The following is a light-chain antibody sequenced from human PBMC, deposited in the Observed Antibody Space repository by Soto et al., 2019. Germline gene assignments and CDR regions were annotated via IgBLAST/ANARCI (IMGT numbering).Light chain of an antibody. J-gene: IGLJ3*02. CDR2: LNSDGSH. CDR1: SGHSNYA. V-gene: IGLV4-69*01. Sequence: QPVLTQSPSASASLGASLKLTCTLSSGHSNYAIAWHQQQPEKGPRYLMKLNSDGSHSKGDGIPDRFSGSSSGAERYLTISSLQSEDEANYYCQTWGTGIQVFGGGTKLTVL. CDR3: QTWGTGIQV.